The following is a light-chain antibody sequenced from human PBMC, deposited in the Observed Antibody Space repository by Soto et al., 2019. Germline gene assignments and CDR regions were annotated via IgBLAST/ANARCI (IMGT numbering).Light chain of an antibody. CDR2: RNN. V-gene: IGLV1-47*03. CDR3: AAWDDSLSGWV. J-gene: IGLJ3*02. Sequence: QSVLTQPPSASGTPGQRVTISCSGSSSNIGSNYVYWYQQLPGTAPKLLIYRNNQRPSGVPDRFSGSKSGTSAFLAISGLWSEDEADYYCAAWDDSLSGWVFGGGTKLTVL. CDR1: SSNIGSNY.